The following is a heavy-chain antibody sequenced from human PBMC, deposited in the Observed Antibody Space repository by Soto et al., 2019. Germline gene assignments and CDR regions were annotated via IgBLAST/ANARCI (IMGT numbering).Heavy chain of an antibody. CDR2: IWYDGSNK. V-gene: IGHV3-33*01. CDR1: GFTFSSYG. J-gene: IGHJ5*02. CDR3: ARDFYYGSGSPMFDH. Sequence: GGSLRLSCAASGFTFSSYGMHWVRQAPGKGLEWVAVIWYDGSNKYYADSVKGRFTISRDNSKNTLYLQMNSLRAEDTAVYYCARDFYYGSGSPMFDHWGQGTLVTVSS. D-gene: IGHD3-10*01.